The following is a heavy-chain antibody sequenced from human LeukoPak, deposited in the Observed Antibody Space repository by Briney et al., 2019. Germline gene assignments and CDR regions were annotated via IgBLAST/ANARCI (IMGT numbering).Heavy chain of an antibody. CDR3: ARRYYGSGSSPFDP. V-gene: IGHV3-30*02. Sequence: GGSLRLSCAASGFTFSNYAMHWVRQAPGKGLEWLAYIRFDGSSKYYADSVKGRFTISRDNAKNSLYLQMNSLRAEDTALYHCARRYYGSGSSPFDPWGQGTLVTVSS. CDR2: IRFDGSSK. CDR1: GFTFSNYA. J-gene: IGHJ5*02. D-gene: IGHD3-10*01.